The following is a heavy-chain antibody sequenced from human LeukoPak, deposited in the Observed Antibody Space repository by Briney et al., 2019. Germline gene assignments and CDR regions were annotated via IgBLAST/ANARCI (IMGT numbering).Heavy chain of an antibody. CDR3: ATVRKASSGWYISDYYYHHMDV. V-gene: IGHV1-24*01. J-gene: IGHJ6*02. D-gene: IGHD6-19*01. CDR2: FDPEDGEA. CDR1: GYSLTELS. Sequence: ASVKVSCKVSGYSLTELSMHWVRQAPGKGLKWMGGFDPEDGEAIYAQKFQGRVTMTEDTSTDTAYMELSSLRSEDTAVYYCATVRKASSGWYISDYYYHHMDVWGQGTTVTVSS.